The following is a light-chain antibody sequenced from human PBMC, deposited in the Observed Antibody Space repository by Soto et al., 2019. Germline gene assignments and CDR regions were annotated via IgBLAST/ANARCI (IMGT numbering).Light chain of an antibody. Sequence: SYELTQPLSVSVALGQTARITCGGNNIGSKNVHWYRQKPGQAPVLVIYRDSNRPSGIPERFSGSNSGNTATLTISRAQAGDEADYYCQVWDSSYWVFGGGTQLTVL. V-gene: IGLV3-9*01. J-gene: IGLJ3*02. CDR2: RDS. CDR1: NIGSKN. CDR3: QVWDSSYWV.